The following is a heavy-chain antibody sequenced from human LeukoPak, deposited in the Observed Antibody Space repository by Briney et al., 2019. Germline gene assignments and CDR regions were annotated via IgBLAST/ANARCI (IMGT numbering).Heavy chain of an antibody. J-gene: IGHJ4*02. CDR1: GYTFTGYY. D-gene: IGHD1-1*01. CDR2: INPNSGGT. CDR3: ARAPNNWNDLIVAY. Sequence: ASVKVSCKASGYTFTGYYMHWVRQTPGQGLEWMGWINPNSGGTNYAQKFQGRVTMTRDTSISTAYMELSRLTSDDTAVYYCARAPNNWNDLIVAYWGEGTLVTVS. V-gene: IGHV1-2*02.